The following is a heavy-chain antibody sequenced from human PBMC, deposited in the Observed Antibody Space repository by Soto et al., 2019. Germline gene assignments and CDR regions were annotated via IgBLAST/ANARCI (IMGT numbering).Heavy chain of an antibody. Sequence: GESLKISCKCSGYSFTSYWIGWVRQMPGKGLEWMGIIYPGDSDTRYSPSFQGQVTISADKSISTAYLQWSSLKASDTAMYYCARHVLSSSWYFDYWGQGTLVTVSS. CDR2: IYPGDSDT. D-gene: IGHD6-13*01. V-gene: IGHV5-51*01. CDR3: ARHVLSSSWYFDY. CDR1: GYSFTSYW. J-gene: IGHJ4*02.